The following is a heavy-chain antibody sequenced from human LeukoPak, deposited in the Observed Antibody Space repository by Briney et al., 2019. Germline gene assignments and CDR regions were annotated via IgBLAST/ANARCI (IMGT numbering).Heavy chain of an antibody. V-gene: IGHV4-4*02. D-gene: IGHD5-24*01. CDR2: IYPSGST. Sequence: PSETLSLTCAVSSGSINSDNWWSWVRQSPGKGLEWIGEIYPSGSTNYKSKNQFSLKLSSVTAADTAVYYCARDPGVEMATIRYYYYMDVWGKGTTVTVSS. CDR1: SGSINSDNW. CDR3: ARDPGVEMATIRYYYYMDV. J-gene: IGHJ6*03.